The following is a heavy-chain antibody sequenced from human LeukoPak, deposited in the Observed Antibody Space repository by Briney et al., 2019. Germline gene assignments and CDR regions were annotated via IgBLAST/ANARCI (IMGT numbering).Heavy chain of an antibody. CDR2: INHSGST. Sequence: PSETLSLTCTVSGGSISSGYYWSWIRQPPGKGLEWIGEINHSGSTNYNPSLKSRVTISVDTSKNQFSLKLSSVTAADTAVYYCARGRDGYNFGSGFYYFDYWGQGTLVTVSS. D-gene: IGHD5-24*01. J-gene: IGHJ4*02. CDR3: ARGRDGYNFGSGFYYFDY. V-gene: IGHV4-34*01. CDR1: GGSISSGYY.